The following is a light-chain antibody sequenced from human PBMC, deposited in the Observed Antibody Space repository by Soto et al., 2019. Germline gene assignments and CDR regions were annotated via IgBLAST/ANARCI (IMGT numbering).Light chain of an antibody. Sequence: QSALPQPASVSGSPGQSIAISCTGTSSDVGGFNYVSWYQQHPGKAPKFMIYDVSSRPSGVSDRFSGSKSGNTASLTISGLQAEDEAAYYCASYTTSSTDVFGTGTKLTVL. CDR1: SSDVGGFNY. CDR2: DVS. CDR3: ASYTTSSTDV. V-gene: IGLV2-14*03. J-gene: IGLJ1*01.